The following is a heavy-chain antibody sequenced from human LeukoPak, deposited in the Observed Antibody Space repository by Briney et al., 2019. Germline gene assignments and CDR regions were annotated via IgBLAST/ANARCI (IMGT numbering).Heavy chain of an antibody. CDR1: GFTFSSYA. CDR3: AKAGKMVRGVIGWFDS. D-gene: IGHD3-10*01. CDR2: ISGSGGST. J-gene: IGHJ5*01. Sequence: GGSLRLSCAASGFTFSSYAMSWVRQAPGKGLEWVSAISGSGGSTYYADSVKGRFTISRDNSKNTLYLQMNSLRAEDTAVYYCAKAGKMVRGVIGWFDSWGQGTLVTVSS. V-gene: IGHV3-23*01.